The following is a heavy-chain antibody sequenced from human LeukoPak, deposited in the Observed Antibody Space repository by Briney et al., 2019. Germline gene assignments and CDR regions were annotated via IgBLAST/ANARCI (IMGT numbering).Heavy chain of an antibody. CDR1: GFTFSSYW. J-gene: IGHJ4*02. CDR3: ASHSGSYLYYFDY. Sequence: PGGSLRLPCAASGFTFSSYWMSWVRQAPGKGLEWVASMKQDGSEKDYVDSVKGRFTISRDNAKKSLYLQMSSLRAEDTAVYYCASHSGSYLYYFDYWGQGTLVTVSS. D-gene: IGHD1-26*01. V-gene: IGHV3-7*01. CDR2: MKQDGSEK.